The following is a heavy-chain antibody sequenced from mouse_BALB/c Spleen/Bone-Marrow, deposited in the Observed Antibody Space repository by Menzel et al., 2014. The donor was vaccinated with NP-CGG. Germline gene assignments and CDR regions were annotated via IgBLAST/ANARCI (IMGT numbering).Heavy chain of an antibody. CDR1: GYAFTNYL. V-gene: IGHV1-54*01. Sequence: VQLVESGAELVRPGTSVKVSCKASGYAFTNYLIEWVKQRLGQGLEWIGVINPGSGGTNYNEKFKGKASLTADKSSSTAYMQLSSLTSDDSAVYFCARGGDYGFMDYWGQGTSVTVSS. D-gene: IGHD1-2*01. CDR2: INPGSGGT. J-gene: IGHJ4*01. CDR3: ARGGDYGFMDY.